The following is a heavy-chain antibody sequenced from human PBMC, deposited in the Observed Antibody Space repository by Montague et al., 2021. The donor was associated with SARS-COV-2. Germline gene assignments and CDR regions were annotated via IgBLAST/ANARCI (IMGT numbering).Heavy chain of an antibody. CDR1: NGSISGHY. J-gene: IGHJ4*02. CDR2: IHYRGTT. CDR3: ARLGGSGSYLAFDY. Sequence: SETLSLTCTVSNGSISGHYWIWIRQSPGRGLEWLAYIHYRGTTDYNPSLKSRLTLSVDTSKNQFSLTLTSLTAADTAIYYCARLGGSGSYLAFDYWGQGTLVTVSS. V-gene: IGHV4-59*08. D-gene: IGHD3-10*01.